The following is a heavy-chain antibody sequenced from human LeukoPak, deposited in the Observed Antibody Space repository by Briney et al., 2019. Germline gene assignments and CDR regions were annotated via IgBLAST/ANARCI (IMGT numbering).Heavy chain of an antibody. CDR1: GFTFSSYA. D-gene: IGHD2-2*01. CDR2: IRSKAYGGTT. CDR3: TRAYTQLGFDP. V-gene: IGHV3-49*03. J-gene: IGHJ5*02. Sequence: PGGSLRLSCAASGFTFSSYAMSWFRQAPGEGLEWVGFIRSKAYGGTTEYAASVKGRFTISRDDSKSIAYLQMNSLKTEDTAVYYCTRAYTQLGFDPWGQGTLVTVSS.